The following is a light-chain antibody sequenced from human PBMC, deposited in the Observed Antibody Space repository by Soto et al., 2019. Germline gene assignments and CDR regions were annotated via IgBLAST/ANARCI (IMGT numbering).Light chain of an antibody. J-gene: IGKJ2*01. V-gene: IGKV3-20*01. Sequence: EIVLTQSPGTLSLSPGERATLSCRASQSISSSYLAWYQQKHGQAPRLLIYGASSRATGIPDRFSGSGSGTDFTLTISRLEPEDFAVYYCQQYDNSPYTFGQGTKLEIK. CDR3: QQYDNSPYT. CDR1: QSISSSY. CDR2: GAS.